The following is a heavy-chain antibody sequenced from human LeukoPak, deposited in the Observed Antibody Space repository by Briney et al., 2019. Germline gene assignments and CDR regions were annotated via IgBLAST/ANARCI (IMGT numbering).Heavy chain of an antibody. CDR2: IYYSGST. CDR1: GGSISSYY. D-gene: IGHD3-3*01. CDR3: ARASRIPILS. J-gene: IGHJ3*01. Sequence: SETLSLTCTVSGGSISSYYWSWIRQPPGKGLEGIGYIYYSGSTNYNPSLKSRVTISVDTSKNQFSLKLSSVTAADTAVYYCARASRIPILSWGQGTMVTVSS. V-gene: IGHV4-59*01.